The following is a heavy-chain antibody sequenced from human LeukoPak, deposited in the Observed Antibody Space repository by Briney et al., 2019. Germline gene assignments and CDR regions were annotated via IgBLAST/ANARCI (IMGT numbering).Heavy chain of an antibody. CDR3: AKDSRYCSSTSCYSASDY. V-gene: IGHV3-23*01. J-gene: IGHJ4*02. CDR2: ISGSGGST. Sequence: PGGSLRLSCAASGLTFSSYAMSWVRQAPGKGLEWVSAISGSGGSTYYADSVKGRFTISRDNSKNTLYLQMNSLRAEDTAVYYCAKDSRYCSSTSCYSASDYWGQGTLVTVSS. CDR1: GLTFSSYA. D-gene: IGHD2-2*01.